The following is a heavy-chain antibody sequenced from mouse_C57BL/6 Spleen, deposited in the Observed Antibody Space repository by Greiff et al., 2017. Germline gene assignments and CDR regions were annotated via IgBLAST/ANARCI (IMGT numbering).Heavy chain of an antibody. Sequence: QVQLQQSGAELVKPGASVKISCKASGYAFSSYWMNWVKQRPGKGLEWIGQIYPGDGDTNYNGKFKGKATLTADKSSSTAYMQLSSLTSEDSAVYFGARDAYYYGSSYYAMDYWGQGTSVTVSS. CDR1: GYAFSSYW. J-gene: IGHJ4*01. CDR2: IYPGDGDT. V-gene: IGHV1-80*01. D-gene: IGHD1-1*01. CDR3: ARDAYYYGSSYYAMDY.